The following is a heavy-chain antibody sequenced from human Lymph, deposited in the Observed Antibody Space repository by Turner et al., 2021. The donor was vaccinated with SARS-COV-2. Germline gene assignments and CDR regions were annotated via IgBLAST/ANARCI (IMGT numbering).Heavy chain of an antibody. CDR1: GFTFSSYC. CDR2: IWYDGSNK. D-gene: IGHD5-12*01. V-gene: IGHV3-33*01. Sequence: QVQLVESGGGGVQLGRSLRLSCAASGFTFSSYCMHWVRQAPGKGLEWVAVIWYDGSNKYYADSVKGRFTISRDNSKNTLYLQMNSLRAEDTAVYYCARVKGYNGYDLRYYYGMDVWGQGTTVTVSS. CDR3: ARVKGYNGYDLRYYYGMDV. J-gene: IGHJ6*02.